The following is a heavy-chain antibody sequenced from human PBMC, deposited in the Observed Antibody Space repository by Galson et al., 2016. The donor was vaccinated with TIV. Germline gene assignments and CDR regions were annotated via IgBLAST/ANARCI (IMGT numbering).Heavy chain of an antibody. J-gene: IGHJ3*01. D-gene: IGHD6-19*01. Sequence: SLRLSCAASGFTFSGYAMSWVRQAPGKGLEWVSVVTGRSRSTHYADSVRGRFTISRDNSRNTLSLQMNSLRVEDTAVYFCARTTPPPVSSNGWNYFFDFWGKGTIVTVPS. CDR3: ARTTPPPVSSNGWNYFFDF. CDR2: VTGRSRST. V-gene: IGHV3-23*01. CDR1: GFTFSGYA.